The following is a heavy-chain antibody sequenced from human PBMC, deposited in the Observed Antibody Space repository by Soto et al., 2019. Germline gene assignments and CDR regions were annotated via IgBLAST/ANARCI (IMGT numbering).Heavy chain of an antibody. D-gene: IGHD6-19*01. CDR3: ARDAVAYFDY. CDR1: GGGNLRDYR. CDR2: IIPKLGSA. J-gene: IGHJ4*02. V-gene: IGHV1-18*04. Sequence: GASVKVSCKASGGGNLRDYRTTWVRRAPGQGLEWMGGIIPKLGSANYAQKLQGRVTMTTDTSTSTVYMELRSLRSDDTAVYYCARDAVAYFDYWGQGTLVTVSS.